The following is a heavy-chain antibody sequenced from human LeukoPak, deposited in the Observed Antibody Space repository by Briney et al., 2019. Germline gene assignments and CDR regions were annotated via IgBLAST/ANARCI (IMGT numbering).Heavy chain of an antibody. V-gene: IGHV3-30*18. CDR3: AKALTSGWYLDAFNI. CDR1: GFTFSSCG. Sequence: PGGSLRLSCAASGFTFSSCGMHWVRQAPGKGLEWVAVISYDGSNKYYADSVKRRFTISRDNSKNTLFLEMNSLRAEDTAVYYCAKALTSGWYLDAFNIWGQGTMVTVSS. CDR2: ISYDGSNK. J-gene: IGHJ3*02. D-gene: IGHD6-19*01.